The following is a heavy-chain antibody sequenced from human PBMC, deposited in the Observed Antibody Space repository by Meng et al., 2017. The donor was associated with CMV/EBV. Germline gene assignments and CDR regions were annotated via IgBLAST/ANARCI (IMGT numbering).Heavy chain of an antibody. CDR3: ASAGDYGGNSKYYFDY. V-gene: IGHV4-30-4*08. CDR2: IYYSGST. Sequence: LRLSCTVSGGSISSGDYYWSWIRQPPGKGLEWIGYIYYSGSTNYNPSLKSRVTISVDTSKNQFSLKLSSVTAADTAVYYCASAGDYGGNSKYYFDYWGQGTLVTVSS. CDR1: GGSISSGDYY. J-gene: IGHJ4*02. D-gene: IGHD4-23*01.